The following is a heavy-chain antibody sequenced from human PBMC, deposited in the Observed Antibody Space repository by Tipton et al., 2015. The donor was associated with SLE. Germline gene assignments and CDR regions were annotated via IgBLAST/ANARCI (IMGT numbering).Heavy chain of an antibody. CDR2: FYYGGNT. J-gene: IGHJ4*02. D-gene: IGHD2-8*02. V-gene: IGHV4-39*07. CDR3: ARGYCGGGVCYGRGFFDH. Sequence: TLSLTCTVSGASITTSEYFWGWIRQPPGKGLEWIGIFYYGGNTYYNPSLKSPVSISAGTSKNQFSLKLNSVTAADTAVYYCARGYCGGGVCYGRGFFDHWGQGNLVTVS. CDR1: GASITTSEYF.